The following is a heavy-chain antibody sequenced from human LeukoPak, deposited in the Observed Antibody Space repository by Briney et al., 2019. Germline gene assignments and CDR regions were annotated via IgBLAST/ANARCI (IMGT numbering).Heavy chain of an antibody. CDR1: GGSFSGYY. D-gene: IGHD3-16*02. J-gene: IGHJ4*02. Sequence: SETLSLTCAVYGGSFSGYYWGWIRQPPGKGLEWIGEINHSGSTNYNPSLKSRVTISVDTSKNQFSLKLSSVTAADTAVYYCARGPDYVWGSYRRFDYWGQGTLVTVSS. CDR2: INHSGST. CDR3: ARGPDYVWGSYRRFDY. V-gene: IGHV4-34*01.